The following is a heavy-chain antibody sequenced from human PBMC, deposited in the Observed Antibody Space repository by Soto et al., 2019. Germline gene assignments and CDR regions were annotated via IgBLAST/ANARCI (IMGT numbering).Heavy chain of an antibody. Sequence: SETLSLTCAVSGGSISSGGYSWSWIRQPPGKGLEWIGYIYHSGTTYYNPSLKSRVTISVDRSKNQFSLRLTSVTAADTAVYYCARLGAYYQSLDPWG. V-gene: IGHV4-30-2*01. J-gene: IGHJ5*02. CDR2: IYHSGTT. CDR1: GGSISSGGYS. CDR3: ARLGAYYQSLDP. D-gene: IGHD3-22*01.